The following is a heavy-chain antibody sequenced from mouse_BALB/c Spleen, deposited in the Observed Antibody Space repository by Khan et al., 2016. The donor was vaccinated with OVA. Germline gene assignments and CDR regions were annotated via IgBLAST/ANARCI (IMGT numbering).Heavy chain of an antibody. CDR2: INPSDGDT. V-gene: IGHV1S81*02. J-gene: IGHJ3*01. D-gene: IGHD2-1*01. Sequence: QIQLVQSGAELVKPGASVKLSCKASGYTFTSYYMYWVKQRPGQGLEWIGEINPSDGDTNFNEKFTSKATLTVDKSSSTAYMQLSSLTSEDSAVYYCTRSGYGTFAYWGQGTLVTVSA. CDR3: TRSGYGTFAY. CDR1: GYTFTSYY.